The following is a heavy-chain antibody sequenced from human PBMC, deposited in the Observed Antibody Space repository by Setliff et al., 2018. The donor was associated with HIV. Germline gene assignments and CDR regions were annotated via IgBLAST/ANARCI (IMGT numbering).Heavy chain of an antibody. V-gene: IGHV4-4*08. CDR1: GCYMSGYY. CDR2: IYSDGTA. J-gene: IGHJ3*01. D-gene: IGHD3-22*01. CDR3: ARETYYYGSICYWRSDAFDV. Sequence: SETLSLTCTVSGCYMSGYYWSWIRQPPGKGLEWIGYIYSDGTANYNPSLKSRVTISVETSKNQFSLRLSSVTAADTAVYYCARETYYYGSICYWRSDAFDVWGQGTMVTVS.